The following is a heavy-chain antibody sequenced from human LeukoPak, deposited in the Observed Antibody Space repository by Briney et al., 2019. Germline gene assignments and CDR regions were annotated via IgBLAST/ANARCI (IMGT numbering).Heavy chain of an antibody. CDR2: IYTSGST. Sequence: SETLSLTCTVSGGSISSETYYWTWVRQPAGKGLEWIGRIYTSGSTNYNPSLKSRVTISVDTSKNQFSLKLSSVTAADTAVYYCARTVRDYYDSSGYYHSYYFDYWGQGTLVTVSS. V-gene: IGHV4-61*02. CDR1: GGSISSETYY. CDR3: ARTVRDYYDSSGYYHSYYFDY. J-gene: IGHJ4*02. D-gene: IGHD3-22*01.